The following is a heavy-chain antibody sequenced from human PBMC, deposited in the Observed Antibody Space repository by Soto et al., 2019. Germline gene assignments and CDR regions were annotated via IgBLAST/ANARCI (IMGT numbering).Heavy chain of an antibody. CDR3: AKDSHWAINSPTHHY. CDR1: GFGFTFSTSA. V-gene: IGHV3-23*01. D-gene: IGHD1-1*01. CDR2: FRESGGTT. J-gene: IGHJ4*01. Sequence: GGSLRLSCAASGFGFTFSTSAMSWVRQAPGKGLEWVSTFRESGGTTHYANSVKGRFTISRDTSKNMLYLQMNSLRAEDTAIYYCAKDSHWAINSPTHHYWGHGTLVTVSS.